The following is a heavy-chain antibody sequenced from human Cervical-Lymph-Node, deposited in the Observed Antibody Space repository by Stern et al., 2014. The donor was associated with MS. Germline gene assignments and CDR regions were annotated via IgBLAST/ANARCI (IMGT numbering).Heavy chain of an antibody. CDR2: IYYSGST. V-gene: IGHV4-59*01. CDR3: ARGSSSWSDWFDP. J-gene: IGHJ5*02. D-gene: IGHD6-13*01. CDR1: GGSISSYY. Sequence: QLQLQESGPGLAKPSETLSLTCTVSGGSISSYYWSWIRQPPGKGLEWIGYIYYSGSTNYNPSRKSRVTISVDTSKNQFSLKLSSVTAADTAVYYCARGSSSWSDWFDPWGQGTLVTVSS.